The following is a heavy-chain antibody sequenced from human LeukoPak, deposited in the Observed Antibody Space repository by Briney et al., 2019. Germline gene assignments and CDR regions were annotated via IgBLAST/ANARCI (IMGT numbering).Heavy chain of an antibody. CDR3: AGSYSSGYYYGMDV. Sequence: PGGSLRLSCATSRFTFSSYGMHWVRQAPGKGLEWVAVISYDGSNKYYADSVKGRFTISRDNSKNTLYLQMNSLRAEDTAVYYCAGSYSSGYYYGMDVWGQGTTVTVSS. V-gene: IGHV3-30*03. D-gene: IGHD6-19*01. CDR1: RFTFSSYG. J-gene: IGHJ6*02. CDR2: ISYDGSNK.